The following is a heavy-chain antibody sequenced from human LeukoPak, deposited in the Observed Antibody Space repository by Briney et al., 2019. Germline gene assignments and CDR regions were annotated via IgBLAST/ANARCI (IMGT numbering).Heavy chain of an antibody. CDR2: IYYSGST. CDR1: GGSISSSSYY. Sequence: SETLSLTCTVSGGSISSSSYYWGWIRQPPGKGLEWIGSIYYSGSTYYNPSLKSRVTISVDTSKNQFSLKLSSVTAADTAVYYCAISYYYDSSGYFFMVWGQGTLVTVSS. D-gene: IGHD3-22*01. V-gene: IGHV4-39*01. J-gene: IGHJ4*02. CDR3: AISYYYDSSGYFFMV.